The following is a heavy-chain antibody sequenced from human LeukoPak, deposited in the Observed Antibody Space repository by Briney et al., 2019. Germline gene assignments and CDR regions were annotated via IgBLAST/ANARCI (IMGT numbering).Heavy chain of an antibody. CDR2: IYHSGST. D-gene: IGHD2-2*01. CDR1: GYSISSGYY. J-gene: IGHJ6*03. Sequence: SSETLSLTCTVSGYSISSGYYWGWIRQPPGKGLEWIGGIYHSGSTYYNPSLKSRVTISVDTSKNQFSLKLSSVTAADTAVYYCARDWPPRYCSSTSCYDYYYYMDVWGKGTTVTVSS. V-gene: IGHV4-38-2*02. CDR3: ARDWPPRYCSSTSCYDYYYYMDV.